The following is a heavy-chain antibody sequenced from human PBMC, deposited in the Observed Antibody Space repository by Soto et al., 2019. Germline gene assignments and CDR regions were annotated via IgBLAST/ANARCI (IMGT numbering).Heavy chain of an antibody. CDR1: GFTFSSYI. J-gene: IGHJ3*02. CDR3: ARDMIPMIVVVIYAFDI. Sequence: KPGGSLRLSCAASGFTFSSYIMNWVRQSPGKGLEWVSSISSSSSYIYYADSVKGRFTISRDNAKNSLYLQMNSLRAEDTAVYYCARDMIPMIVVVIYAFDIWGQGTMVTVSS. D-gene: IGHD3-22*01. V-gene: IGHV3-21*01. CDR2: ISSSSSYI.